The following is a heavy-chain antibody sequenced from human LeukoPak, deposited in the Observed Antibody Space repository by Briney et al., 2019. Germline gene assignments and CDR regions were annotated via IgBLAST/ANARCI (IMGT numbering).Heavy chain of an antibody. D-gene: IGHD2-15*01. CDR2: IYYRGST. J-gene: IGHJ6*03. CDR1: GGSITSSSYY. V-gene: IGHV4-39*07. Sequence: SETLSLTCTVSGGSITSSSYYWGWIRQPPGKGLEWIGSIYYRGSTYYNPSLQSRVTISVDTSKNQFSLKLSSVTAADTAVYYCARENCSGGSCYSIYYYYYMDVWGKGTTVTVSS. CDR3: ARENCSGGSCYSIYYYYYMDV.